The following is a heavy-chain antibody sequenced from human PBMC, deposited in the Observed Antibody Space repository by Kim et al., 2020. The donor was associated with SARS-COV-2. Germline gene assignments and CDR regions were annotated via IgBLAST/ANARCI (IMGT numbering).Heavy chain of an antibody. D-gene: IGHD7-27*01. J-gene: IGHJ4*02. V-gene: IGHV3-48*02. CDR3: ARDWNWGIDV. CDR1: GFTFTTYN. CDR2: ISVTDAI. Sequence: GGSLRLSCAASGFTFTTYNMSWVRQAPGKGLEWISYISVTDAIYYADSVKGRFTISRDYAKNSLDLQMNSLRDEDTAEYYCARDWNWGIDVWGQGTLVTVSS.